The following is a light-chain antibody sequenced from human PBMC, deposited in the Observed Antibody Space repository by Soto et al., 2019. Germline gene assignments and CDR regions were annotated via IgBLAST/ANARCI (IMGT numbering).Light chain of an antibody. CDR1: GSNIGSNT. CDR2: SNI. V-gene: IGLV1-44*01. J-gene: IGLJ1*01. Sequence: QSVLTQPPSASGTPGQRVTISCSGRGSNIGSNTVSWYQQFPGTAPKLLIYSNIQRPSGVPDRFSGSKSGTSASLDISGLQSEDEADYYCAAWDDSLNGYVFGTGTKVTVL. CDR3: AAWDDSLNGYV.